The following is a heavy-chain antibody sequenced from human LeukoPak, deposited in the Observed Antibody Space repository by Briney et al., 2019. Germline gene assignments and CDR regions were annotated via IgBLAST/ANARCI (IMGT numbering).Heavy chain of an antibody. CDR3: AKESGPLGAPLYDY. J-gene: IGHJ4*02. D-gene: IGHD4/OR15-4a*01. CDR2: ISDNGGGA. Sequence: PGGSLRLSCGASGFIFRNYAMSWVRQAPGEGLKWVAGISDNGGGAYYAESLKGRFTISRGNSKNMLYLQMNSLRVEDTAVCYCAKESGPLGAPLYDYWGRGILVTASS. CDR1: GFIFRNYA. V-gene: IGHV3-23*01.